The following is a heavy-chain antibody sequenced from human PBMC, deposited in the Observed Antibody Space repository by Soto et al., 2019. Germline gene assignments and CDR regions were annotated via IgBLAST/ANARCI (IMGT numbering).Heavy chain of an antibody. CDR2: ISGSGGST. Sequence: GGSLRLSCAASGFTFSSYAMSWVRQAPGKGLEWVSAISGSGGSTYYADSVKGRFTISRDNSKNTLYLQMNSLRAEDTAVYYCAIIRYSYGYYFDYWGQGSLVTVSS. CDR1: GFTFSSYA. V-gene: IGHV3-23*01. CDR3: AIIRYSYGYYFDY. J-gene: IGHJ4*02. D-gene: IGHD5-18*01.